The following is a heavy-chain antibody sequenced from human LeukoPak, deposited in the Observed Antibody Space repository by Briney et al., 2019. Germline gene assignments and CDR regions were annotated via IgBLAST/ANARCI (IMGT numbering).Heavy chain of an antibody. CDR3: ARGVPSSGPSY. Sequence: GGSLRLSCAGSGSIFSDYFMSWIRQAPGKGLEWVSYISSSSTDIYYADSVKGRFSVSRDNAKNSLYLQMNSLRAEDTAVYYCARGVPSSGPSYWGQGTLVTVSS. CDR1: GSIFSDYF. CDR2: ISSSSTDI. V-gene: IGHV3-11*01. J-gene: IGHJ4*02. D-gene: IGHD3-22*01.